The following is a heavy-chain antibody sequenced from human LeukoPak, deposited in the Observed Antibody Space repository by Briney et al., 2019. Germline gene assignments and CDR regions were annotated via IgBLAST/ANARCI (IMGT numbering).Heavy chain of an antibody. CDR1: GGSISSSSYY. D-gene: IGHD3-22*01. Sequence: SETLSLTCTVSGGSISSSSYYWGWIRQPPGKGLEWIGSIYYSGSTYYNPSLKSRVTISVDTSKNQFSLKLSSVTAADTAVYYCAGTAYYYDSSGYSTFDYWGQGTLVTVSS. V-gene: IGHV4-39*01. J-gene: IGHJ4*02. CDR3: AGTAYYYDSSGYSTFDY. CDR2: IYYSGST.